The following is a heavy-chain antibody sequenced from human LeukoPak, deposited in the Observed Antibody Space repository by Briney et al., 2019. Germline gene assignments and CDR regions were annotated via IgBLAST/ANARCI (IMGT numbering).Heavy chain of an antibody. Sequence: PGGSLRLSCAASGFTFSSYSMNWVRQAPGKGLEGVSSISSSSSYIYYADSVKGRFTISRDNAKNSLYLQMNSLRAEDTAVYYCARDRDPIVVVTADAFDIWGQGTMVTVSS. CDR1: GFTFSSYS. V-gene: IGHV3-21*01. D-gene: IGHD2-21*02. CDR2: ISSSSSYI. J-gene: IGHJ3*02. CDR3: ARDRDPIVVVTADAFDI.